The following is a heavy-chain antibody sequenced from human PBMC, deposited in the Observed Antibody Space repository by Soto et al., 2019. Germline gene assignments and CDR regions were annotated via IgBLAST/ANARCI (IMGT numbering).Heavy chain of an antibody. V-gene: IGHV1-69*06. CDR3: ATDRTGDAFDI. Sequence: SVKVSCKASGGTFSSYAISWVRQAPGKGLEWMGGIIPIFGTANYAQKFQGRVTMTADTSTDTAYMELSSLRSEDTAVYYCATDRTGDAFDIWGQGTMVTVSS. J-gene: IGHJ3*02. CDR1: GGTFSSYA. CDR2: IIPIFGTA.